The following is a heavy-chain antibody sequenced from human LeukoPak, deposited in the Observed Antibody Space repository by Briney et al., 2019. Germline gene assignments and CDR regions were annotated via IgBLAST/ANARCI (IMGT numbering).Heavy chain of an antibody. D-gene: IGHD7-27*01. CDR3: ARGSRFRLGNFFRQPLFFDY. Sequence: ETSEALPLTCAVYGESFSGYFWNWIRQPPGKGLEWIGEINDSGSTNYNPSLKSRLTMSVDTSKNQFSLRLNSMTAADTAVYYCARGSRFRLGNFFRQPLFFDYWGPGNLATVSS. J-gene: IGHJ4*02. CDR2: INDSGST. V-gene: IGHV4-34*01. CDR1: GESFSGYF.